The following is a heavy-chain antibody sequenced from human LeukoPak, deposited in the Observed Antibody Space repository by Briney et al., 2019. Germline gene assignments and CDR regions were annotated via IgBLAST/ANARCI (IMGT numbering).Heavy chain of an antibody. CDR1: GVSISRFY. D-gene: IGHD1-1*01. CDR3: VQTTGWPGFDY. Sequence: SETLSLTCTTSGVSISRFYWSWVRQPPGKGLEWIGNIYSCVPTYFNPSLKSRVIISVDTSKNQISLNLTSVTAADTAMYYCVQTTGWPGFDYWGQGILVTVSS. V-gene: IGHV4-4*09. J-gene: IGHJ4*02. CDR2: IYSCVPT.